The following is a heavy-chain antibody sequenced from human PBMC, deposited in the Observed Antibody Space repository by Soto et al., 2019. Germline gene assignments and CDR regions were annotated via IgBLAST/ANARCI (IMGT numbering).Heavy chain of an antibody. V-gene: IGHV1-3*04. D-gene: IGHD2-15*01. CDR1: GFTFSTYG. CDR3: ASQPLSILCKMGDY. CDR2: INTGNGDT. Sequence: ASVKVSCKTSGFTFSTYGLHWVRQAPGQGPEWMGWINTGNGDTRYPQKFQGKVTLTRDTSASTAYMELGSLTAEDTAVYYCASQPLSILCKMGDYWGQGXLVTVYS. J-gene: IGHJ4*02.